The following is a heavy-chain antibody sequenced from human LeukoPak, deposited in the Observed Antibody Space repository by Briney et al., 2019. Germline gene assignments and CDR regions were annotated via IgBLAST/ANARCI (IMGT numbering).Heavy chain of an antibody. D-gene: IGHD5-12*01. V-gene: IGHV3-7*01. CDR3: ARDGDSRWDFDY. CDR1: GFTSSSYW. J-gene: IGHJ4*02. Sequence: GGSLRFSCSASGFTSSSYWMRWVRQAPGKGLEWVASIKQDGSETHYGDSVKGRFTISRDNSKNSLYLQMNSLRADDTAVYYCARDGDSRWDFDYWGQGTLVTVAS. CDR2: IKQDGSET.